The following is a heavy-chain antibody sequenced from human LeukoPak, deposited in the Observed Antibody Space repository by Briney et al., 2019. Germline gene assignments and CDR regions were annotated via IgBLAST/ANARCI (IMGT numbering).Heavy chain of an antibody. CDR2: INWNGGST. Sequence: GGSLRLSCAASGFTFDDYGMSWVRQAPGKGLEWVSGINWNGGSTGYADSVKGRFTISRDNAKNSLYLQMNSLRAEDTALYYCARRRRSRIYYYYYYMDVWGKGTTVTVSS. CDR3: ARRRRSRIYYYYYYMDV. D-gene: IGHD1-14*01. CDR1: GFTFDDYG. J-gene: IGHJ6*03. V-gene: IGHV3-20*04.